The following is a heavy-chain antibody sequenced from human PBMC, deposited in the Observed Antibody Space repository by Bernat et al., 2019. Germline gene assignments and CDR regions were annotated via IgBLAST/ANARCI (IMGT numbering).Heavy chain of an antibody. J-gene: IGHJ5*02. V-gene: IGHV4-34*01. D-gene: IGHD6-19*01. CDR1: GGSFSGYY. CDR3: ARGSLAVAGVNWFDP. CDR2: INHSGST. Sequence: QVQLQQWGAGLLKPSETLSLTCAVYGGSFSGYYWSWIRQPPGKGLEWIGEINHSGSTNYNPSLKSRVTISVDTSKIQFSLKLSSVTAADTAVYYCARGSLAVAGVNWFDPWGQGTLVTVSS.